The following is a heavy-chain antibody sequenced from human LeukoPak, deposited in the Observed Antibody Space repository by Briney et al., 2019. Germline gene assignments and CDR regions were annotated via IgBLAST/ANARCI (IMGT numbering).Heavy chain of an antibody. J-gene: IGHJ3*02. D-gene: IGHD3-9*01. Sequence: GGSLRLSCAASGFTFSSYAMSWVRQAPGKGLEWVSAISGSGGSTYYADSVKGRFTISRDNSKNRLYLQMNSLRAEDTAVYYCAKDPDYDILSGASFDIWGQGTMVTVSS. CDR1: GFTFSSYA. CDR2: ISGSGGST. CDR3: AKDPDYDILSGASFDI. V-gene: IGHV3-23*01.